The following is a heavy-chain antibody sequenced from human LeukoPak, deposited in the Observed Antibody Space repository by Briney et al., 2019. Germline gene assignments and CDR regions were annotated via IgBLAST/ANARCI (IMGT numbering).Heavy chain of an antibody. CDR3: ARDQVAFEAATRVTWFDP. J-gene: IGHJ5*02. CDR1: GYTFTGYY. D-gene: IGHD2-15*01. V-gene: IGHV1-2*04. CDR2: INPNSGGT. Sequence: GASVKVSCKASGYTFTGYYMHWVRQAPGQGLEWMGWINPNSGGTNYAQKFQGWVTMTRDTSISTAYMELSRLRSDDTAVYYCARDQVAFEAATRVTWFDPWGQGTLVTVSS.